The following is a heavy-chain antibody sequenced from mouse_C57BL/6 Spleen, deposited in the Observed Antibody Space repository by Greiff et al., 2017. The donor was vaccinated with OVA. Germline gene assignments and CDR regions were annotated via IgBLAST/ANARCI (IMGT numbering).Heavy chain of an antibody. Sequence: VQLKESRGDLVKPGGSLKLSCAASGFTFSSYGMSWVRQTPDKRLEWVATISSGGSYTYYPDSVKGRFTISRDNAKNTLYLQMSSLKSEDTAMYYCARHDSNYFDYWGQGTTLTVSS. CDR2: ISSGGSYT. CDR1: GFTFSSYG. V-gene: IGHV5-6*01. J-gene: IGHJ2*01. CDR3: ARHDSNYFDY. D-gene: IGHD2-5*01.